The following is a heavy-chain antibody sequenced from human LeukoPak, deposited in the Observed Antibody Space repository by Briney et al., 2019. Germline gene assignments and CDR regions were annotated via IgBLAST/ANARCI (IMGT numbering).Heavy chain of an antibody. Sequence: GGSLRLSCAASGFTFSSYWMDWVRQAPGKGLEWVANIKQDGSEKNYVDSVKGRFTISRDNAKNSLYLQMSGLRAEDTAVYYCARNRGWQQFDYWGQGTLVTVSS. V-gene: IGHV3-7*01. CDR1: GFTFSSYW. CDR2: IKQDGSEK. D-gene: IGHD5-24*01. J-gene: IGHJ4*02. CDR3: ARNRGWQQFDY.